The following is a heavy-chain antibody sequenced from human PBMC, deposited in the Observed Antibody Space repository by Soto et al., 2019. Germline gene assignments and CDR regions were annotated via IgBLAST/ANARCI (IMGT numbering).Heavy chain of an antibody. CDR2: IKGSGDST. CDR1: GFTFSSYA. Sequence: EVQLLESGGGLVQPGGSLRLSCAASGFTFSSYAMSWVRQAPGKGLEWVSAIKGSGDSTHYADSVKGRFTISRDNSNNTLYLQMNSLRAEDTAVYYCAKGVVVVAGPMYYFDYWGQGTLVTVSS. V-gene: IGHV3-23*01. J-gene: IGHJ4*02. CDR3: AKGVVVVAGPMYYFDY. D-gene: IGHD2-15*01.